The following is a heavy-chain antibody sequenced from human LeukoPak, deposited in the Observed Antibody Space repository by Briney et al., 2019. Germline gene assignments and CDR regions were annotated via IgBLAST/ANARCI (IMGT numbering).Heavy chain of an antibody. CDR2: IYHSGST. Sequence: PSGTLSLNCAVSGGSISSSNWWSWVRQPPGKGLEWIAEIYHSGSTKYNPSLKSRFTISIDKSKNQVSLKLSSVTSADTAVYDCQELDNDYWGQETLVTVSS. CDR3: QELDNDY. V-gene: IGHV4-4*02. CDR1: GGSISSSNW. J-gene: IGHJ4*02. D-gene: IGHD6-13*01.